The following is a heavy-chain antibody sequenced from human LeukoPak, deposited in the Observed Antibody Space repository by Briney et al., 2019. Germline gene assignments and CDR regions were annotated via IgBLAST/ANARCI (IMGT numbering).Heavy chain of an antibody. V-gene: IGHV4-39*07. CDR1: GGSLSGYY. CDR3: ARETPGPYYFDY. CDR2: IYYSGST. J-gene: IGHJ4*02. Sequence: SETLSLTCAVYGGSLSGYYWGWIRQPPGKGLEWIGSIYYSGSTYYNPSLKSRVTISVDTSKNQFSLKLSSVTAADTAVYYCARETPGPYYFDYWGQGTLVTVSS.